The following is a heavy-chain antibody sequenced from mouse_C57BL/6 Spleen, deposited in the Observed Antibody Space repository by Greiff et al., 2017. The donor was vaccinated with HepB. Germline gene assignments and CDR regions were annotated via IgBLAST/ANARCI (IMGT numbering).Heavy chain of an antibody. CDR1: GYAFSSYW. V-gene: IGHV1-80*01. CDR2: IYPGDGDT. Sequence: QVQLKQSGAELVKPGASVKISCKASGYAFSSYWMNWVKQRPGKGLEWIGQIYPGDGDTNYNGKFKGKATLTADKSSSTAYMQLSSLTSEDSAVFCCARRGDGAYYFDYWGQGTTLTVSS. J-gene: IGHJ2*01. D-gene: IGHD1-1*02. CDR3: ARRGDGAYYFDY.